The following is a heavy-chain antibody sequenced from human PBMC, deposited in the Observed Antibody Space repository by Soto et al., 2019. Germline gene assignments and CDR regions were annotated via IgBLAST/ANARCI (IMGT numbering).Heavy chain of an antibody. Sequence: PGRGLEWIGNIYHTGNTNYNPSLKSRVTISVDTSKNQFSLKLSSVTAADTAVYYCAKLDYYGSFDVWGEGTTVSLSS. J-gene: IGHJ6*04. V-gene: IGHV4-59*01. CDR3: AKLDYYGSFDV. D-gene: IGHD3-10*01. CDR2: IYHTGNT.